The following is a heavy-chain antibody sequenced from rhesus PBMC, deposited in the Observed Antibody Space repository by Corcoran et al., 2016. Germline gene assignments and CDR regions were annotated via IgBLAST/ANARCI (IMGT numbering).Heavy chain of an antibody. CDR2: ISVSSGSP. V-gene: IGHV4-173*01. D-gene: IGHD2-21*01. CDR3: ARGVLIVVATYFDY. Sequence: QLQLQESGPGLVKPSETLSLTCAVSGGSISSNYWNWIRQYPGKGLAWIGRISVSSGSPDYNPSLKSRVTISTDTSKNQFSLELSSVTAADTAVYYCARGVLIVVATYFDYWGQGVLVTVSS. CDR1: GGSISSNY. J-gene: IGHJ4*01.